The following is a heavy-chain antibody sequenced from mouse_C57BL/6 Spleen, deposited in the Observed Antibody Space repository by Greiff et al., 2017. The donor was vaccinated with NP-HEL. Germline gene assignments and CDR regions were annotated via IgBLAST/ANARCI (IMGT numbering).Heavy chain of an antibody. V-gene: IGHV1-50*01. CDR2: IDPSDSYT. J-gene: IGHJ4*01. D-gene: IGHD1-2*01. Sequence: QVQLQQPGAELVKPGASVKLSCKASGYTFTSYWMQWVKQRPGQGLEWIGEIDPSDSYTNYNQKFKGKATLTVDTSSSTAYMQLSSLTSEDSAVYYGARATLYAMDYWGQGTSVTVSS. CDR1: GYTFTSYW. CDR3: ARATLYAMDY.